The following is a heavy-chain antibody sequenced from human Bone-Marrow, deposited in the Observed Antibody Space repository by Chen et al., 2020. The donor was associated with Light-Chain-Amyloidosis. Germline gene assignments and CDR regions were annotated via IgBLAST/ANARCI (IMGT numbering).Heavy chain of an antibody. CDR3: ARGTHYDFWSGYYYYYMDV. J-gene: IGHJ6*03. D-gene: IGHD3-3*01. CDR2: INHSGST. Sequence: QVQLQQWGAGLLKPSETLSLTCAVYGGSFSGYYWSWIRQPPGKGLEWIVEINHSGSTNYNPSLKSRVTISVDTSKNQFSLKLSSVTAADTAVYYCARGTHYDFWSGYYYYYMDVWGKGTTVTVSS. CDR1: GGSFSGYY. V-gene: IGHV4-34*01.